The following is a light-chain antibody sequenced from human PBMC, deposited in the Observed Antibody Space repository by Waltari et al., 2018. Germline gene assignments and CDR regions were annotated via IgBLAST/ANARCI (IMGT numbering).Light chain of an antibody. J-gene: IGLJ3*02. V-gene: IGLV2-8*01. CDR3: TSYAGSSDFVM. Sequence: QSALTQPPSASWSPGQSVTISCTGTSSDIGTYNYVSWYQQRPGEVPKLLIYDVTKRPSGVPDRFSGSKSGNTASLTVSGLQVEDEGHYYCTSYAGSSDFVMFGGGTKLTVL. CDR2: DVT. CDR1: SSDIGTYNY.